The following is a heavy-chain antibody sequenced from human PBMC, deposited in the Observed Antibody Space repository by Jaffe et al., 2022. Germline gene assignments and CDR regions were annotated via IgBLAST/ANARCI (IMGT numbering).Heavy chain of an antibody. CDR3: TREHPVAGVFDY. Sequence: EVQLVESGGGLVQPGRSLRLSCTASGFTFGDYAMSWVRQAPGKGLEWVGFIRSKAYGGTTEYAASVKGRFTISRDDSKSIAYLQMNSLKTEDTAVYYCTREHPVAGVFDYWGQGTLVTVSS. CDR1: GFTFGDYA. V-gene: IGHV3-49*04. D-gene: IGHD6-19*01. CDR2: IRSKAYGGTT. J-gene: IGHJ4*02.